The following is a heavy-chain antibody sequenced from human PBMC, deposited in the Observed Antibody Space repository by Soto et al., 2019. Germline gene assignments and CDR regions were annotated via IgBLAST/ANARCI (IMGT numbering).Heavy chain of an antibody. J-gene: IGHJ6*02. CDR3: ARDPNSLTDYYGMDV. CDR2: IYYSGST. V-gene: IGHV4-31*03. Sequence: QVQLQESGPGLVKPSQTLSLTCTVSGGSISSGGYYWSWIRQHPGKGLEWIGYIYYSGSTYYNPSLKSRVTISVDTSKNQFSLKLSSVTAADTGVYYCARDPNSLTDYYGMDVWGQGTTVTVSS. D-gene: IGHD5-18*01. CDR1: GGSISSGGYY.